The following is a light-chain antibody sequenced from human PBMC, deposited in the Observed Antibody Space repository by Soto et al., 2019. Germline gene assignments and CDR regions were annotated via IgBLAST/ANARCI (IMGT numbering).Light chain of an antibody. CDR3: GAWDSSLSAVV. J-gene: IGLJ2*01. CDR1: SSNIGNNS. CDR2: ESN. V-gene: IGLV1-51*01. Sequence: QSALTQPPSVSAAPGQKITISCSGSSSNIGNNSISWYQQLPGTAPKLLIYESNKRSSGIPDRFSGSRSGTSATLGITGLQTGDEADYHCGAWDSSLSAVVFGGGTKLTVL.